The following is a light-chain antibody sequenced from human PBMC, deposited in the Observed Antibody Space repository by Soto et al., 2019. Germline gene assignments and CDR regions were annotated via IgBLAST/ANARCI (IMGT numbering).Light chain of an antibody. V-gene: IGLV1-44*01. CDR3: AAWDDSLNGYV. Sequence: QSVLTKPPSASGTPGQRVTISCSGGSSNIGTNAVNWYQQLPGTAPKLPIYNNNQRPSGVPDRFSGSKSGTSASLAISGLQSEDEADYYCAAWDDSLNGYVFGTGTKVTVL. CDR1: SSNIGTNA. J-gene: IGLJ1*01. CDR2: NNN.